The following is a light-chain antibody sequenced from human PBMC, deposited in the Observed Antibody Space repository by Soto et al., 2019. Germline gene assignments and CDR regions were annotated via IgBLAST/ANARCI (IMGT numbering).Light chain of an antibody. CDR2: KAS. V-gene: IGKV1-5*03. CDR1: QSISSW. Sequence: DIQMTQSPSTLSASVGDRVTITCRASQSISSWLAWYQQKPGKAPKLLIYKASNLESGVPSGFSGSGSGTEFTLTISSLQPDDYATYYCQQYNSDPWTFGRGSKVEI. J-gene: IGKJ1*01. CDR3: QQYNSDPWT.